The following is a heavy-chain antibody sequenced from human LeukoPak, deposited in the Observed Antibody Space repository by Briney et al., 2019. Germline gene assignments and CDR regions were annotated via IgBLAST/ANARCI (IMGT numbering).Heavy chain of an antibody. Sequence: ASVKVSCKASGYTFTGYYMHWVRQAPGQGLEWMGWINPNSGGTNYAQKFQGRVTMTRDTSISTAYMELSRLRPDDTAVYYCAREGSSTSCPDYWGQGTLVTVSS. CDR2: INPNSGGT. CDR1: GYTFTGYY. J-gene: IGHJ4*02. CDR3: AREGSSTSCPDY. D-gene: IGHD2-2*01. V-gene: IGHV1-2*02.